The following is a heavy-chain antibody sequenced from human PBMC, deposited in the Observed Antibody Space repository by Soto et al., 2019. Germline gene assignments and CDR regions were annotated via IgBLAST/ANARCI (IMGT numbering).Heavy chain of an antibody. CDR3: ARGNSHDDFCSGYYADDAFDI. J-gene: IGHJ3*02. CDR1: GGSISSGDYY. CDR2: TYYSGST. V-gene: IGHV4-30-4*01. Sequence: PSETLSLTCTVSGGSISSGDYYWSWIRQPPGKGLEWIGYTYYSGSTYYNPSLKSRVTISVDTSKNQFSLKLSSVTAADTAVYYCARGNSHDDFCSGYYADDAFDIWGQGTMVTVSS. D-gene: IGHD3-3*01.